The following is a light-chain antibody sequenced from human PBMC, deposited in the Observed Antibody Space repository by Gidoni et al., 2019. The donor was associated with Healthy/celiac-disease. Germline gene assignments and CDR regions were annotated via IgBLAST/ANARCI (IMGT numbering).Light chain of an antibody. CDR3: QRANSFPFT. CDR1: QGISSW. V-gene: IGKV1-12*01. Sequence: DIQMTQSPSSVSASVGDRVTITCRASQGISSWLAWYPQKPGKAPKLLIYAASSLHSGVPSRFSGSGSGTDFTLTISSLQPEDFATYYCQRANSFPFTFGPGTKVDIK. J-gene: IGKJ3*01. CDR2: AAS.